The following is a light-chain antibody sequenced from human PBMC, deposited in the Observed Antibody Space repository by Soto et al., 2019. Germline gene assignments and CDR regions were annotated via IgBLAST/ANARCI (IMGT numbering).Light chain of an antibody. V-gene: IGKV3-15*01. J-gene: IGKJ4*01. CDR2: GAS. Sequence: EIVMTQSPATLSVSPGERATLSCRASQSVSSNLAWYKQKPGQAPRLLIYGASTRGTGIPARFSGSGSGTDFTLTISSLQSEDFAVYYCQQYNNWPPLTFGGGTKGEIK. CDR1: QSVSSN. CDR3: QQYNNWPPLT.